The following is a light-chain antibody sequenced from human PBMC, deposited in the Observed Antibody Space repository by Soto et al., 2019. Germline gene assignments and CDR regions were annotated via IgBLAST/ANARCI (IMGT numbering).Light chain of an antibody. CDR2: EVN. V-gene: IGLV2-8*01. J-gene: IGLJ1*01. Sequence: QSVLTQPPSASGSPGQSVAISCTGTSSDVGGYNYVSWYQQHPGKAPKLMIYEVNKRPSGVPDRFSGSKSGKTASLTVSGLQAEDEDDYSCSSYAVSSNVFGTGTKVTVL. CDR3: SSYAVSSNV. CDR1: SSDVGGYNY.